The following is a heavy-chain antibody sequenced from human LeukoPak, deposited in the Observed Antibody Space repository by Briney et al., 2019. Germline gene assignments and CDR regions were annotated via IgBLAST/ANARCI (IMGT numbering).Heavy chain of an antibody. CDR3: AKVPALLLWFGELLPPFYNFDY. Sequence: GGSLRLSCAASGFTFSDYYMSWIRQAPGKGLEWVSYISSSGSTIYYADSVKGRFTISRDNAKNSLYLQMNSLRAEDTAVYYCAKVPALLLWFGELLPPFYNFDYWGQGTLVTVSS. D-gene: IGHD3-10*01. CDR2: ISSSGSTI. V-gene: IGHV3-11*01. J-gene: IGHJ4*02. CDR1: GFTFSDYY.